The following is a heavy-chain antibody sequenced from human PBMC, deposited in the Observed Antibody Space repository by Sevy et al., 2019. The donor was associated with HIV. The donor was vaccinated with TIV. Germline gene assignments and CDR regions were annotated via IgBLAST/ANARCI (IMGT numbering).Heavy chain of an antibody. J-gene: IGHJ4*02. V-gene: IGHV3-11*01. CDR3: AREVSSSRGDLDN. CDR2: ISNSGNTI. CDR1: GFTFNDYY. Sequence: GGSLRLSCAASGFTFNDYYMTWIRQAPGKGLEWVSYISNSGNTIKYADSVKGRFTISRDNAKNSLYLQMNSLRVEDTAVYYCAREVSSSRGDLDNWGQGTLVTVSS. D-gene: IGHD6-13*01.